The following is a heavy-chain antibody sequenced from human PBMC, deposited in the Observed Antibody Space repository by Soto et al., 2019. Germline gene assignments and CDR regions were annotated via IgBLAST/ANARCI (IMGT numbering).Heavy chain of an antibody. CDR2: IYPGDSDT. Sequence: GESLKISCKGSGYSFTSYWIGWVRQMPGKGLEWMGIIYPGDSDTRYSPSFQGQVTISADKSISTAYLQWSSLKASDTAMYYCARIPANYDSSGYYFGYWGQGTLVTVSS. V-gene: IGHV5-51*01. CDR3: ARIPANYDSSGYYFGY. D-gene: IGHD3-22*01. CDR1: GYSFTSYW. J-gene: IGHJ4*02.